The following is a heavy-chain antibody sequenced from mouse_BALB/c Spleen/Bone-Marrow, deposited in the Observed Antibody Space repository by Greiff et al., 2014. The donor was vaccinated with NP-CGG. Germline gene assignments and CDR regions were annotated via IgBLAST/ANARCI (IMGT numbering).Heavy chain of an antibody. CDR2: IWAGGST. CDR1: EFSLTSYG. Sequence: VQLVESGPGLVAPSQSLSITCTVSEFSLTSYGVHWVRQPPGKGLEWLGVIWAGGSTIYNSALMSRLSISKDNSKSQVFLKMNSLQTDDTAMYYCARGGSSRAWFAYWGQGTLVTVSA. V-gene: IGHV2-9*02. D-gene: IGHD1-1*01. J-gene: IGHJ3*01. CDR3: ARGGSSRAWFAY.